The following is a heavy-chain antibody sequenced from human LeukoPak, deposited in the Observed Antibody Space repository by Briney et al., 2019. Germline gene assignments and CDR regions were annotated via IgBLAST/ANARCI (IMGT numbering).Heavy chain of an antibody. V-gene: IGHV1-69*05. CDR2: IIPIFGTA. D-gene: IGHD3-22*01. Sequence: ASVKVSCKASGGTFSSYAISWVRQAPGQGLEWMGRIIPIFGTANYARKFQGRVTITTDESTSTAYMELSSLRSEGTAVYYCASYDSSGYYKLGPFDYWGQGTLVTVSS. CDR3: ASYDSSGYYKLGPFDY. CDR1: GGTFSSYA. J-gene: IGHJ4*02.